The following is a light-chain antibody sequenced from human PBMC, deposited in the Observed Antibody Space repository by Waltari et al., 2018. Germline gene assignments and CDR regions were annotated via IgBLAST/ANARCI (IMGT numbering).Light chain of an antibody. V-gene: IGLV1-40*01. J-gene: IGLJ3*02. CDR1: SSNIGAGHD. CDR3: QSFDSNVRGGVV. Sequence: QSILTQPTSVSGAPGQRVTISCTGSSSNIGAGHDVHWYQAFPGTAPKLLIYGNNNRPPGVPDRFSVSKSGSAASLASNGLQAEDEADYYCQSFDSNVRGGVVFGGGTKVTVL. CDR2: GNN.